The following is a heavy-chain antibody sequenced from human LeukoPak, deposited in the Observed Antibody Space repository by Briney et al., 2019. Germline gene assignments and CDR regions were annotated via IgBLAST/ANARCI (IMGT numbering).Heavy chain of an antibody. D-gene: IGHD5-18*01. V-gene: IGHV3-23*01. J-gene: IGHJ4*02. Sequence: RGSLRLSCAASGFSFSSFAVSWDRPAPGGGLDWVSAIRGSGGRTYYADSVKGRFTISRDNSKNTLYLQMNSRRAEDTAVYYCAHSGDSYGYGGYWGQGTLVTVSS. CDR3: AHSGDSYGYGGY. CDR2: IRGSGGRT. CDR1: GFSFSSFA.